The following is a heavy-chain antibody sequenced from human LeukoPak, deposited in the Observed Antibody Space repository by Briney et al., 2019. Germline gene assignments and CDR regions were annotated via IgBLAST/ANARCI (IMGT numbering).Heavy chain of an antibody. D-gene: IGHD3-10*01. J-gene: IGHJ5*02. CDR3: ARTTAWFGEFESWFDT. CDR1: GFVFTSYG. CDR2: ISAYSANT. Sequence: ASVKVSCKTSGFVFTSYGFSWVRQAPGQGLEWMGWISAYSANTKYAQKFQGRVTMTADTSTSTVYMELRSLRSDDTAIYYCARTTAWFGEFESWFDTWGQGALVTVSS. V-gene: IGHV1-18*01.